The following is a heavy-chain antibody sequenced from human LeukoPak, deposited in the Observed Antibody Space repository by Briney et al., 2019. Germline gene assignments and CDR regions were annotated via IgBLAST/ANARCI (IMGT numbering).Heavy chain of an antibody. V-gene: IGHV5-51*01. CDR2: IYPHDFSV. Sequence: GESLKISCKTSGYIFSNYWIAWVRQTPGKGLEWMGIIYPHDFSVKYSPSFQGHVTISVDKSVSTAYLQWNTLKASDTATYFCTRREYNDYWTAFPFWGQGTEVAVSS. CDR3: TRREYNDYWTAFPF. CDR1: GYIFSNYW. D-gene: IGHD2/OR15-2a*01. J-gene: IGHJ4*02.